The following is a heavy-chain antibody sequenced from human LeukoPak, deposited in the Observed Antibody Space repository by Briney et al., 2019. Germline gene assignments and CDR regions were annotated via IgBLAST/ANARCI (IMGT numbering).Heavy chain of an antibody. V-gene: IGHV1-2*02. D-gene: IGHD6-13*01. CDR3: ARDIPYSRSYNYFDY. J-gene: IGHJ4*02. CDR2: INPNSGGT. CDR1: GYTFTGYY. Sequence: GASVKVSCKASGYTFTGYYMHWVRQAPGQGLEWMGWINPNSGGTNYAQKFQGRVTMTRDTSISTVYMELSRLRSDDTAVYYCARDIPYSRSYNYFDYWGQGTLVTVSS.